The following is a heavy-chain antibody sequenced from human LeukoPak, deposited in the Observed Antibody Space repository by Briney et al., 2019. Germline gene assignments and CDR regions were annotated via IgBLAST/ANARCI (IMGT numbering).Heavy chain of an antibody. Sequence: SETLSLACAVSGGSISSSNWWSCVRQPPGKGLEWIGEIYHSGSTNYNPSLKSRVTISVDKSKNQFSLKLSSVTAADTAVYYCARSLVGSSWGIDYWGQGTLVTVSS. J-gene: IGHJ4*02. CDR2: IYHSGST. CDR1: GGSISSSNW. CDR3: ARSLVGSSWGIDY. V-gene: IGHV4-4*02. D-gene: IGHD6-13*01.